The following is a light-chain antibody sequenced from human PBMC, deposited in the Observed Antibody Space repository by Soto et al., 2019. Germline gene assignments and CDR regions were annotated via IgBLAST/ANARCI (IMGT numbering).Light chain of an antibody. Sequence: QSVLTQPPSASGTPGQRVTISCSGSSSNIGSNTVNWYQQLPGTAPKLLIYSNNQQPSGVPDRFSGSKSGTSTSLAISVLQSEDEADYYCAAWNDSLNGYVFGTGSKLNVL. CDR1: SSNIGSNT. CDR3: AAWNDSLNGYV. J-gene: IGLJ1*01. CDR2: SNN. V-gene: IGLV1-44*01.